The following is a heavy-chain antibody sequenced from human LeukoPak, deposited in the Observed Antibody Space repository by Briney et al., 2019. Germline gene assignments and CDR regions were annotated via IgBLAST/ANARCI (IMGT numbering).Heavy chain of an antibody. CDR3: ARLKDSVDIVVVPADY. J-gene: IGHJ4*02. CDR2: ISAYNGNT. V-gene: IGHV1-18*01. CDR1: GYTFTSYG. D-gene: IGHD2-2*03. Sequence: ASVKVSCKASGYTFTSYGISWVRQAPGQGLEWMGWISAYNGNTNYAQKLQGRVTMTTDTSTSTAYMELRSLRSDDTAVYYCARLKDSVDIVVVPADYWGQGTLSPSPQ.